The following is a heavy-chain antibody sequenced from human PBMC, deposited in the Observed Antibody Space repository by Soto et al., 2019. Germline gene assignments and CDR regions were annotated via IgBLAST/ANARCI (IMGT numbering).Heavy chain of an antibody. Sequence: PSETLSLTCTVSGGSLSSYYWTWIRQSPGKGLEWIGYVYFSGNTNYNPSLQSRVTISIDTSKNQFSLRLASVTAADTAFYYCGSVRPSGYVLSWGQGTLVTVSP. CDR2: VYFSGNT. CDR1: GGSLSSYY. J-gene: IGHJ5*02. D-gene: IGHD6-25*01. V-gene: IGHV4-59*01. CDR3: GSVRPSGYVLS.